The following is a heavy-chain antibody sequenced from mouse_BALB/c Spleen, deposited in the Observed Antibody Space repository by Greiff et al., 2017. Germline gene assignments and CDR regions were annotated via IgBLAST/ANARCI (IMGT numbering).Heavy chain of an antibody. CDR3: TCLYYYGSSYSSYAMDY. V-gene: IGHV1S22*01. CDR1: GYTFTSYW. Sequence: LQQPGSELVRPGASVKLSCKASGYTFTSYWMHWVKQRPGQGLEWIGNIYPGSGSTNYDEKFKSKATLTVDTSSSTAYMQLSSLTSEDSAVYYCTCLYYYGSSYSSYAMDYWGQGTSVTVSS. J-gene: IGHJ4*01. CDR2: IYPGSGST. D-gene: IGHD1-1*01.